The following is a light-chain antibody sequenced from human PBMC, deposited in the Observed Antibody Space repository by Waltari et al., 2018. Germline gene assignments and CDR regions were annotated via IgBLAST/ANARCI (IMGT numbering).Light chain of an antibody. J-gene: IGKJ1*01. CDR3: QQYYTTRT. CDR1: QSVLYSSNNKNY. CDR2: WAS. V-gene: IGKV4-1*01. Sequence: DIVMTQSPDSLAESLGERATLNCQSSQSVLYSSNNKNYLAWYQQKPGQPPKLLIYWASTRESGVPDRFSGSGSGTDFTLTISSLQAEDVAVYYCQQYYTTRTFGQGTKVEIK.